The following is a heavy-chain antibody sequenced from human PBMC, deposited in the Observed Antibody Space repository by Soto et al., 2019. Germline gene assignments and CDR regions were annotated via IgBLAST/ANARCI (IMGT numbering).Heavy chain of an antibody. CDR1: GFTFSNYN. CDR3: ARGAVYCSGGSCYSRGPYYFDS. CDR2: ISSSSSTI. J-gene: IGHJ4*02. Sequence: VGSLRLSCAASGFTFSNYNMNWVRQAPGKGLEWLSYISSSSSTIYYADSVKGRFTISRDSAKNSLSLQMNRLRDEDTAVYYCARGAVYCSGGSCYSRGPYYFDSWGQGTLVTVSS. V-gene: IGHV3-48*02. D-gene: IGHD2-15*01.